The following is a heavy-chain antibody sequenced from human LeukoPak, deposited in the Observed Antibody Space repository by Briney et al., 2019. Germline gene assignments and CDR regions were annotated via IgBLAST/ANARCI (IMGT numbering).Heavy chain of an antibody. CDR2: IYHSGGT. Sequence: SETLSLTCAVSGYSISSGHYWGWIRQPPGKGLEWIGSIYHSGGTYYNPSLKSRVTISVDTSKNQFSLKLSSVTAADTAVYYCARTTVNIAAAGTNYNWFDPWGQGTLVTVSS. D-gene: IGHD6-13*01. CDR1: GYSISSGHY. J-gene: IGHJ5*02. CDR3: ARTTVNIAAAGTNYNWFDP. V-gene: IGHV4-38-2*01.